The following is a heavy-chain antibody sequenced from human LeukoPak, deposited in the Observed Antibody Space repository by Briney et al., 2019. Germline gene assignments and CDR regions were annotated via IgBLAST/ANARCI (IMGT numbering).Heavy chain of an antibody. D-gene: IGHD4-17*01. CDR2: INPNSGGT. CDR3: ARTGDYVYLTLDY. CDR1: GYTFTGYY. J-gene: IGHJ4*02. V-gene: IGHV1-2*02. Sequence: ASVKVSCKASGYTFTGYYMHWVRQAPGQGLEWMGWINPNSGGTNYAQKFQGRVTMTRDTSISTAYMELSRLRSDDTAVYYCARTGDYVYLTLDYWGQGTLVTVSS.